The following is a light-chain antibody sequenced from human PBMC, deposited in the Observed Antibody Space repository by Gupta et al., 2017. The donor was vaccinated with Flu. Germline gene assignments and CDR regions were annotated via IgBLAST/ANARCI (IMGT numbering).Light chain of an antibody. CDR3: SSYTSSSTHYV. V-gene: IGLV2-14*01. CDR2: EVS. CDR1: SSDVGGYTH. J-gene: IGLJ1*01. Sequence: QSALTPPASVSGSPGQSTTISCTGTSSDVGGYTHVSWYQQHPGKAPKLMIYEVSNRPSGVSNRFSGSKSGNTASLTISGLQAEDEADYYCSSYTSSSTHYVFGTGTKVTVL.